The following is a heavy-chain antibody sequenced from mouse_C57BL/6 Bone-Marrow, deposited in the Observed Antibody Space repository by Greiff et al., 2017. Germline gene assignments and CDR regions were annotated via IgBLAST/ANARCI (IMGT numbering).Heavy chain of an antibody. D-gene: IGHD1-1*01. V-gene: IGHV1-55*01. Sequence: QVQLQQPGAELVKPGASVKMSCKASGYTFTSYWITWVKQRPGQGLEWIGDIYPGSGSTNYNEKFKSKATLTVDTSSSTAYMQLSSLTSEDSAVXYCARDGSSYVYFDYWGQCTTLTVSS. CDR3: ARDGSSYVYFDY. J-gene: IGHJ2*01. CDR2: IYPGSGST. CDR1: GYTFTSYW.